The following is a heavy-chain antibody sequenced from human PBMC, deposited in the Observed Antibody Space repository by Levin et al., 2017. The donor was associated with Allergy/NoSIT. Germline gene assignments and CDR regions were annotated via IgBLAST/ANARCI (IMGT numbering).Heavy chain of an antibody. CDR2: IYYNWNT. V-gene: IGHV4-59*08. J-gene: IGHJ4*02. CDR1: GGFIHSYF. D-gene: IGHD4-23*01. Sequence: SETLSLTCTVSGGFIHSYFWSWIRQPPGKGLEWIGYIYYNWNTYYNPSLKSRVTISGDTSKNQFSLRLSSVTAADTAVYYCARHREYGGSDSWGQGTLVTVSS. CDR3: ARHREYGGSDS.